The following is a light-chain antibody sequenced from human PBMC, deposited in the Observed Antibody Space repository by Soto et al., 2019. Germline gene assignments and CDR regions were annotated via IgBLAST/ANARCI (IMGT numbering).Light chain of an antibody. CDR3: RQYNSWPPVT. V-gene: IGKV3-15*01. J-gene: IGKJ5*01. CDR2: GAS. CDR1: ESVSSN. Sequence: EVVITQSPATLSVSPGERATLSCRASESVSSNLAWYQQRPGQAPRLVIYGASTRATGIPARFSGGGPGTDFTLTISSLQSEDFAVYYCRQYNSWPPVTFGQGTRLEIK.